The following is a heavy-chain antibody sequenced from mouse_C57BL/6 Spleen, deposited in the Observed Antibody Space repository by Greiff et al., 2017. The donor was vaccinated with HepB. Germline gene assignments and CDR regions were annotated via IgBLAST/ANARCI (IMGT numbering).Heavy chain of an antibody. CDR2: ISSGGDYI. D-gene: IGHD2-3*01. CDR1: GFTFSSYA. J-gene: IGHJ1*03. CDR3: TRGNEGYLWYFDV. Sequence: EVQLVESGEGLVKPGGSLKLSCAASGFTFSSYAMSWVRQTPEKRLEWVAYISSGGDYIYYADTVKGRFTISRDKARNTLYLHMSSLKSEDTAMYYCTRGNEGYLWYFDVWGTGTTVTVSS. V-gene: IGHV5-9-1*02.